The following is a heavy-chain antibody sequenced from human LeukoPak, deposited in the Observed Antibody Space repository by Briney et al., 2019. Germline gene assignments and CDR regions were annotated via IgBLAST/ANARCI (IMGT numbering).Heavy chain of an antibody. J-gene: IGHJ4*02. D-gene: IGHD5-24*01. CDR3: ARASRDGYNQNFDY. CDR2: LYPGDSDS. Sequence: GESLKISCTGSGYSFTSHWIAWVRQMPGKGLEWMGILYPGDSDSRYSPSFQGQVTISADRSISTAYLHWSSLKVSDTAMYYCARASRDGYNQNFDYWGQGTLVTVSS. CDR1: GYSFTSHW. V-gene: IGHV5-51*01.